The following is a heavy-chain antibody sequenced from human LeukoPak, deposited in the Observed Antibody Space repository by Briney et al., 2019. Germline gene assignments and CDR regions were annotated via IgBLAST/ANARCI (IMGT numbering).Heavy chain of an antibody. CDR2: IYYRGST. J-gene: IGHJ3*02. CDR3: ARGRATTGMEAFDI. Sequence: SETLSLTCTVSGGSISSSSYYWGCIRQPPGKGLEWIGNIYYRGSTYYNPSLKSRVTISVDTSKNQFSLKLSSVTAADTAVYYCARGRATTGMEAFDIWGQGTMVTVSS. V-gene: IGHV4-39*07. D-gene: IGHD3-10*01. CDR1: GGSISSSSYY.